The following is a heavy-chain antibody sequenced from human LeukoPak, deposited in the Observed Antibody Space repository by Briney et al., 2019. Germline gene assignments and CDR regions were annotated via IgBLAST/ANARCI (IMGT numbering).Heavy chain of an antibody. CDR3: ARGGRPDY. J-gene: IGHJ4*02. CDR2: ISGSGVST. CDR1: GFTFSNYG. V-gene: IGHV3-23*01. Sequence: GGSLRLSCAASGFTFSNYGMGWVRQAPGKGLEWTSTISGSGVSTYYADSVKGRFTISRDNSKNTLYLQMSSLRAEDTAVYYCARGGRPDYWGQGTLVTVSS. D-gene: IGHD3-10*01.